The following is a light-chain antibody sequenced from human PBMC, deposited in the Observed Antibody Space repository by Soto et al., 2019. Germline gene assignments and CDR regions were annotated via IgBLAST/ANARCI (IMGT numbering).Light chain of an antibody. CDR1: QDISNY. V-gene: IGKV1-33*01. Sequence: DIQMTQSPSSLSASVGDRVTITCQASQDISNYLNWYPQKPGKAPKLLIYDASNLETGVPSRFSGSVAGTDFTFTISILRPEDIATYYFHQDGRHPRTFGQGTKGEIK. J-gene: IGKJ1*01. CDR2: DAS. CDR3: HQDGRHPRT.